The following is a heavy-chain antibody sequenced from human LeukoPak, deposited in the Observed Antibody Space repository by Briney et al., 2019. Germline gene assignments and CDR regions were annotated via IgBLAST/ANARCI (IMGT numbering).Heavy chain of an antibody. Sequence: SETLSLTCIVSGGSISSYYWSWIRQPLGKGLDWIGYIYYSGSTNYNPSLESRVTMSLDTSKNQFSLKLNSVTAADTAAYYCARDLLGDGRLLDIWGQGTMVTVSS. J-gene: IGHJ3*02. CDR3: ARDLLGDGRLLDI. CDR1: GGSISSYY. D-gene: IGHD5-24*01. CDR2: IYYSGST. V-gene: IGHV4-59*01.